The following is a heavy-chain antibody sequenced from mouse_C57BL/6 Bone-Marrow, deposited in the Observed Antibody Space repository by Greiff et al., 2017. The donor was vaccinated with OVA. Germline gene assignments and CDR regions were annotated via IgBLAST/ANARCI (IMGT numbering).Heavy chain of an antibody. J-gene: IGHJ4*01. V-gene: IGHV1-82*01. CDR3: ARREYDEGMDY. CDR2: IYPGDGAT. D-gene: IGHD2-14*01. Sequence: VQLQQSGPELVKPGASVKISCKASGYAFSSSWMNWVKPRPGKGLEWIGRIYPGDGATTYNGKFKSKATLTAYKSTSTAYRQLSSLTSEDSAVYCCARREYDEGMDYWGQGTSVTVSS. CDR1: GYAFSSSW.